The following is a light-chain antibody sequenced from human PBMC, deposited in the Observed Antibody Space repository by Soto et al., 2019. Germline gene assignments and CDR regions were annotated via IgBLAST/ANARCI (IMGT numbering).Light chain of an antibody. CDR3: QHYNSYSEA. Sequence: DSQVTDSPSTLSASVGARVPITCRASQTISSWLAWYPQKPGKAPKLLIYKASTLKSGVPSRFSGSGSGTEFTLTISSLQPDDFATYYCQHYNSYSEAFGQGTKVDI. CDR2: KAS. CDR1: QTISSW. V-gene: IGKV1-5*03. J-gene: IGKJ1*01.